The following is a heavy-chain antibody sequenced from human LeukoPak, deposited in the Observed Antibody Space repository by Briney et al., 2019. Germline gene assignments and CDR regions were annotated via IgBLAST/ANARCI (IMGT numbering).Heavy chain of an antibody. CDR2: INPNSGGT. V-gene: IGHV1-2*02. CDR3: ARGTHRSGSYSPGSFSAESFQH. Sequence: ASVKVSCKASGYTFTSYAMHWVRQAPGQGLEWMGWINPNSGGTNYAQKFQGRVTMTRDTSISTAYMELSRLRSDDTAVYYCARGTHRSGSYSPGSFSAESFQHWGQGTLVTVSS. J-gene: IGHJ1*01. D-gene: IGHD3-10*01. CDR1: GYTFTSYA.